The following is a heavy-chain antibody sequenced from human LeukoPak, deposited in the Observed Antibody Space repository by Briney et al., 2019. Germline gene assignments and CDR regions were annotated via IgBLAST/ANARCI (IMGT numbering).Heavy chain of an antibody. J-gene: IGHJ4*02. V-gene: IGHV1-2*04. CDR2: TNPNSGGT. D-gene: IGHD5-18*01. Sequence: GASVKVSCKASGYTFTGYYMHWVRQAPGQGLEWMGWTNPNSGGTNYAQKFQGWVTMTRDTSISTAYMELSRLRSDDTAVYYCARVARGYSYGLFDYWGQGTLVTVSS. CDR1: GYTFTGYY. CDR3: ARVARGYSYGLFDY.